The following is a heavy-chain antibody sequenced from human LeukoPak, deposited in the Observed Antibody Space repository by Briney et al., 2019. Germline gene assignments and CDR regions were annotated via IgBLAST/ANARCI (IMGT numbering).Heavy chain of an antibody. CDR3: ARHRTIYYDNSGYWV. CDR1: GGSISSYY. CDR2: IYTSGST. D-gene: IGHD3-22*01. V-gene: IGHV4-4*07. J-gene: IGHJ4*02. Sequence: SETLSLTCTVSGGSISSYYWSWIRQPAGKGLEWIGRIYTSGSTNYNPSLKSRVTISVDTSKKQFSLKLTSVTAADTAVYYCARHRTIYYDNSGYWVWGQGTLVTVSS.